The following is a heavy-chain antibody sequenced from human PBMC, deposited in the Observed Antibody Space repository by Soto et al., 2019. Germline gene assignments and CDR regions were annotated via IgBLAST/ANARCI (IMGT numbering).Heavy chain of an antibody. J-gene: IGHJ4*02. Sequence: QVQLQESGPGLVKPSQTLSLTCTVSGGSISSGDYSWSWIRQPPGKGLEWIGSILYCGTTNYNPYLSSRLSISVDTSKNQFSLTLTSVTAADAAVYYCARNGALDYWGRGNLVTVSS. CDR2: ILYCGTT. CDR1: GGSISSGDYS. V-gene: IGHV4-30-4*01. CDR3: ARNGALDY. D-gene: IGHD2-8*01.